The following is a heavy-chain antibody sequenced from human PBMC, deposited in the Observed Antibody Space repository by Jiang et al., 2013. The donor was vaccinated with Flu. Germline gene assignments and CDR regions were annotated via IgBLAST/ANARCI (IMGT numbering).Heavy chain of an antibody. CDR3: AHRRGYGSDWNVGWFDS. CDR1: GFSLSTSGMC. Sequence: KPTQTLTLTCTFSGFSLSTSGMCVTWIRQPPGKALECLALIYWDDDRRYSPSLKSRLTITKDTSKNQVVLTMTNMDPADTATYYCAHRRGYGSDWNVGWFDSWGQGTLVTVS. D-gene: IGHD6-19*01. V-gene: IGHV2-5*08. J-gene: IGHJ5*01. CDR2: IYWDDDR.